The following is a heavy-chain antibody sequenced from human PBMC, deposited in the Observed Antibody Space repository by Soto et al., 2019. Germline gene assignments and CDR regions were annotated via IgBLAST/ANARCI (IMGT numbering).Heavy chain of an antibody. D-gene: IGHD1-1*01. CDR2: IYSGGST. Sequence: PGGSLRLSSAASGLTVSNNYMSWVRQAPGKGLEWVSIIYSGGSTYYADSVTGRFTISRDNSKNTLYLQMDSLRAEDTAVYYCERAFNWNDAYFDYWGQGT. CDR1: GLTVSNNY. CDR3: ERAFNWNDAYFDY. J-gene: IGHJ4*02. V-gene: IGHV3-53*01.